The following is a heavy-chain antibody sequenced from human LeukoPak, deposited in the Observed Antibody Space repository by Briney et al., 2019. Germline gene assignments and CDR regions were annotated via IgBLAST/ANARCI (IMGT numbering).Heavy chain of an antibody. J-gene: IGHJ4*02. CDR1: GFTFSNYW. V-gene: IGHV3-7*03. D-gene: IGHD3-10*01. CDR2: INRDGSER. CDR3: AKDTDYYGSGSQHH. Sequence: GGSLRLSCAASGFTFSNYWMTWVRQAPGKGLEWVANINRDGSERYYVDSVKGRFTISRDDAKSSLYLQMNSLRAEDTAVYYCAKDTDYYGSGSQHHWGQGTLVTVSS.